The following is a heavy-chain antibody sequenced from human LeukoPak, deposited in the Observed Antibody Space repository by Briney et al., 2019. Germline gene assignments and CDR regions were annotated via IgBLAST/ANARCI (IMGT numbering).Heavy chain of an antibody. J-gene: IGHJ4*02. CDR1: GGSFNSYY. CDR3: ARGSVTATSPFAY. D-gene: IGHD2-21*02. V-gene: IGHV4-59*01. Sequence: PSETLSLTCTVSGGSFNSYYWSWIRQPPGKGLEWIGDIYYSGSTNYNPSLKSRVSISVDTSKNQFSLKLNSVTAADTAVYYCARGSVTATSPFAYWGQGTLVTVSS. CDR2: IYYSGST.